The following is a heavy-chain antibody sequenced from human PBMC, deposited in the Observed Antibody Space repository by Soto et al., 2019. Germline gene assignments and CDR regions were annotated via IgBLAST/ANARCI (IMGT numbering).Heavy chain of an antibody. V-gene: IGHV4-39*01. D-gene: IGHD6-19*01. CDR1: GGSSSTTGYY. Sequence: QLQLQESGPGLVKSSETLSLTCTASGGSSSTTGYYWGWIRQPPGKGLVWIGSVSYSGSTYYHPSLQSRLTISLDTSKNQRSLKLSSVTAADTAVYYCAHIAVAGTVGYWGQGTLVTVSS. CDR2: VSYSGST. J-gene: IGHJ4*02. CDR3: AHIAVAGTVGY.